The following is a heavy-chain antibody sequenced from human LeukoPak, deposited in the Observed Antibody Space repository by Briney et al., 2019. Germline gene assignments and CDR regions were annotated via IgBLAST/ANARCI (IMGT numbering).Heavy chain of an antibody. J-gene: IGHJ4*02. CDR2: IYTSGST. CDR1: GGSISSYY. CDR3: ARGTHYYDSSGYSY. D-gene: IGHD3-22*01. V-gene: IGHV4-4*07. Sequence: SETLSLTCTVSGGSISSYYWSWIRQPAGKGLEWIGRIYTSGSTNYNPSLKSRVTISVDTSKNQFSLKLSSVTAADTAVYYCARGTHYYDSSGYSYWGQGTLVTVSS.